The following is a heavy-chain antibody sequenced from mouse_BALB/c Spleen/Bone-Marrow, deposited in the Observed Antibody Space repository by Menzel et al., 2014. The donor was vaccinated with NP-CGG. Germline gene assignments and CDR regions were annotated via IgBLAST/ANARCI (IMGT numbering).Heavy chain of an antibody. Sequence: EVKLVDSGGGLVKPGGSLKLSCTASGFAFSSCDMSWVRQTPEKRLEWVATITSGGGNTYYPDSVKGRFTISRDNARNTLYLQMSSLRSEDTALYYCARVWDWFAYWGQGTLVTVSA. CDR2: ITSGGGNT. J-gene: IGHJ3*01. CDR3: ARVWDWFAY. CDR1: GFAFSSCD. V-gene: IGHV5-9*02. D-gene: IGHD4-1*01.